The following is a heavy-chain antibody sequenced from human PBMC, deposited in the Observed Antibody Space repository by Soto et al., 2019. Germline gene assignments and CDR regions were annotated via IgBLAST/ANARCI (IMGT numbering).Heavy chain of an antibody. CDR2: INAGNGNT. Sequence: GASVKVSCKASGGTFSSYSISWVRHAPGQGLEWMGWINAGNGNTKYSRKFQGRVTITRDTSASTAYMELSSLRSEDTAVYYCARGPGGPDGPGDYWGQGTLVTVSS. CDR3: ARGPGGPDGPGDY. CDR1: GGTFSSYS. V-gene: IGHV1-3*01. D-gene: IGHD2-15*01. J-gene: IGHJ4*02.